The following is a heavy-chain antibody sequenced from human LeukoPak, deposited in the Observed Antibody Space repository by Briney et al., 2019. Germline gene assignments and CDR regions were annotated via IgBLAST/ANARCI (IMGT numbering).Heavy chain of an antibody. J-gene: IGHJ6*02. CDR2: INHSGST. V-gene: IGHV4-34*01. Sequence: SETLSLTCAVYGGSFSGYYWSWIRQPPGKGLEWIGEINHSGSTDYNPSLKSRVTISVDTSKNQFSLKLSSVTAADTAVYYFARGSSYSSSWGVYYYYGMDVWGQGTTVNVFS. CDR3: ARGSSYSSSWGVYYYYGMDV. D-gene: IGHD6-13*01. CDR1: GGSFSGYY.